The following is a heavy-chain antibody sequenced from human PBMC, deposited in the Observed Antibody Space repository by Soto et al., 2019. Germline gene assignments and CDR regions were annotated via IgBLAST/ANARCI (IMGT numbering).Heavy chain of an antibody. V-gene: IGHV4-61*01. D-gene: IGHD3-10*01. CDR2: IHYTGNT. CDR3: GRDYIALWPHSIDF. J-gene: IGHJ4*02. CDR1: GGSVSSASYY. Sequence: SETLSLTCTVSGGSVSSASYYWSWIRQPPGKGLEWIGYIHYTGNTNYNPSLKSRVTTSVNTSKNQFSLKLSSVTAADTAVYYCGRDYIALWPHSIDFWGQGILVTVSS.